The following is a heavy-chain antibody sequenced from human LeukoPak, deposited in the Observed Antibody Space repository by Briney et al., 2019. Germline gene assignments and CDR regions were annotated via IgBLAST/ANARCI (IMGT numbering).Heavy chain of an antibody. Sequence: ASVKVSCKASGYTFTNYYIHWVRQAPRQGLEWVGWINPNSGGTEYEQKFQGRVTMTRDTSINTAYMDLSRLRSDDTAVYYCTRGHCTGGGCYENLYHGMDVWGQGTTVTVSS. J-gene: IGHJ6*02. CDR3: TRGHCTGGGCYENLYHGMDV. CDR2: INPNSGGT. V-gene: IGHV1-2*02. CDR1: GYTFTNYY. D-gene: IGHD2-8*02.